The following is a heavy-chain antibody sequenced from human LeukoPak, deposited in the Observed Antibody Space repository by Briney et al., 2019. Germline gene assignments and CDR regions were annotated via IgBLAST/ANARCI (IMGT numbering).Heavy chain of an antibody. CDR3: ARGRGRITIFGVVIGLDY. D-gene: IGHD3-3*01. CDR2: MNPYSGNT. V-gene: IGHV1-8*02. CDR1: GYTFTSYD. Sequence: GASVKVSCKASGYTFTSYDINWVRQATGQGLEWMGWMNPYSGNTGYAQKFQGRVTMTRDTSTSTVYMELSSLRSEDTAVYYCARGRGRITIFGVVIGLDYWGQGTLVTVSS. J-gene: IGHJ4*02.